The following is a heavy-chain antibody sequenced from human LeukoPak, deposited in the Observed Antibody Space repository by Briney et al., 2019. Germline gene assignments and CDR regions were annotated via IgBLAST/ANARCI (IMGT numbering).Heavy chain of an antibody. CDR1: GFTFSSYE. V-gene: IGHV3-48*03. D-gene: IGHD6-13*01. J-gene: IGHJ5*02. CDR3: ARDLAIAAARRFDP. Sequence: GGSLRLSCAASGFTFSSYEMNWVRQAPGKGLEWVSYISISGSKIYYADSVKGRFTISRDNAKSSLYLHVNSLSAEDTAVYYCARDLAIAAARRFDPWGQGTLVTVSS. CDR2: ISISGSKI.